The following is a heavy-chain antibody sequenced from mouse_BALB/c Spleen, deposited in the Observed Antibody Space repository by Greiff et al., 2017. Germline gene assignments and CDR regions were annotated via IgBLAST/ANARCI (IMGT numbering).Heavy chain of an antibody. CDR1: GYSITSDYA. CDR2: ISYSGST. D-gene: IGHD2-4*01. V-gene: IGHV3-2*02. CDR3: ARVDAYYDYPFAY. Sequence: EVKLMESGPGLVKPSQSLSLTCTVTGYSITSDYAWNWIRQFPGNKLEWMGYISYSGSTSYNPSLKSRISITRDTSKNQFFLQLNSVTTEDTATYYCARVDAYYDYPFAYWGQGTLVTVSA. J-gene: IGHJ3*01.